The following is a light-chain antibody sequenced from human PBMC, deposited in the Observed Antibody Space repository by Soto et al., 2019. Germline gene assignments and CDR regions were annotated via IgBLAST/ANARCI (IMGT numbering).Light chain of an antibody. CDR3: QQYGSSPGT. J-gene: IGKJ1*01. V-gene: IGKV3-20*01. CDR2: DAS. CDR1: QGIGDT. Sequence: EVVMTQSPATLSVSPGGGVTLSCRASQGIGDTLAWYQHKPGQAPRLLIYDASRRATGIPDRFSGSGSGTDFTLTISRLESEDFAVYYCQQYGSSPGTFGQGTKVDIK.